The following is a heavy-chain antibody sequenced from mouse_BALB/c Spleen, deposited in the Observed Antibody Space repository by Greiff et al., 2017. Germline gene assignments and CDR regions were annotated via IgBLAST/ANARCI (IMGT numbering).Heavy chain of an antibody. Sequence: EVQGVESGPELEKPGASVKISCKASGCSFTGYNMNWVKQSNGKSLEWIGNIDPYYGGTSYNQKFKGKATLTVDKSSSTAYMQLKSLTSEDSAVYYCARGLSYDYPWFAYWGQGTLVTVSA. D-gene: IGHD2-4*01. CDR3: ARGLSYDYPWFAY. CDR2: IDPYYGGT. V-gene: IGHV1-39*01. CDR1: GCSFTGYN. J-gene: IGHJ3*01.